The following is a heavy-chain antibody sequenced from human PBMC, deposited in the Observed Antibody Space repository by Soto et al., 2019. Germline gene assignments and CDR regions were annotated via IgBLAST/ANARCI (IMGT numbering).Heavy chain of an antibody. CDR3: ARDPYSATTVTIFDY. Sequence: EVQLVESGGGLVQPGGSLRLSCAASGFTFSGHAMNWVRQAPGKGLEWISYISNTGSSIYYADSVKGRFTISRDSAKNSLYLLMNSLRAEDTAVYYCARDPYSATTVTIFDYWGQGALVTVSS. J-gene: IGHJ4*02. D-gene: IGHD4-17*01. CDR1: GFTFSGHA. CDR2: ISNTGSSI. V-gene: IGHV3-48*01.